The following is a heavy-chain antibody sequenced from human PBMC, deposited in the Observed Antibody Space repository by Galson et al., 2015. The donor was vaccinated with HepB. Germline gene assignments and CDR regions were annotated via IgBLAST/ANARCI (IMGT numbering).Heavy chain of an antibody. CDR2: ISAYNGNT. Sequence: VQVPCKASGYTFTSYGISWVRQDPGQGLEWMGWISAYNGNTNYAQKFQGRVTITADESTSTAYMELSRLRSEDTAVYYCAGGSITIFGVASYYYMDVWGKGTTVTVSS. V-gene: IGHV1-18*04. D-gene: IGHD3-3*01. CDR3: AGGSITIFGVASYYYMDV. J-gene: IGHJ6*03. CDR1: GYTFTSYG.